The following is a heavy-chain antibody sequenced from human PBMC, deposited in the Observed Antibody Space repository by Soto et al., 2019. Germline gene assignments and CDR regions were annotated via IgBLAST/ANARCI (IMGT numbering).Heavy chain of an antibody. J-gene: IGHJ5*02. CDR1: GFTFSGYA. Sequence: EVQLLESGGGLVQPGGSLRLSCAASGFTFSGYAMSWVRQAPGKGLEWVSAIGSGSPFYADSVKGRFTISRDNANSMLYLQMNSLRADDTAVYFCAQDLGSSWYHYNSFAPGGLGILVTVSS. CDR2: IGSGSP. V-gene: IGHV3-23*01. CDR3: AQDLGSSWYHYNSFAP. D-gene: IGHD6-13*01.